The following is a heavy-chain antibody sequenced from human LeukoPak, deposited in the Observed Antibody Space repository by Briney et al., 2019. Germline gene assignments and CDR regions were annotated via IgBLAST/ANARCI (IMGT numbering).Heavy chain of an antibody. CDR3: ARMYFGDYKDMDV. V-gene: IGHV2-70*11. CDR1: GFSLLASGVS. J-gene: IGHJ6*03. CDR2: IDWDDDT. Sequence: SGPALVEPTQTLTLTCTFSGFSLLASGVSVTWIRQPPGRALEWLARIDWDDDTYYNTSLEARLTISKDTSKNQVILTVTDMDPVDSVTYYCARMYFGDYKDMDVWGKGTTVTVSS. D-gene: IGHD3-10*01.